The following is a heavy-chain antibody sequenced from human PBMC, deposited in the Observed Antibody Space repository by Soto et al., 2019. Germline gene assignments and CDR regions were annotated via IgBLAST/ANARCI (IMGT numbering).Heavy chain of an antibody. CDR1: GGSIRSANW. J-gene: IGHJ4*02. V-gene: IGHV4-4*02. Sequence: SETLSLTCAVSGGSIRSANWWSWVRQPPGKGLEWIGEIFHSGSTNYNPSLTSRITISVDKSKNQFSLKLTSVTAADAAMYYCATYSSNSRDFDYWGQGTLVTVSS. CDR3: ATYSSNSRDFDY. D-gene: IGHD6-13*01. CDR2: IFHSGST.